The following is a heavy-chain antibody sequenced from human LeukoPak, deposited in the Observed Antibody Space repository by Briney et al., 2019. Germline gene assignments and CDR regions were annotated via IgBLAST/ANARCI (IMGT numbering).Heavy chain of an antibody. CDR3: ASDGLSDFDY. CDR1: GGSINSGGYH. CDR2: YYYTGST. Sequence: SSETLSLTCTVSGGSINSGGYHWSWIRQHPGKGLEWIGYYYYTGSTYHNPSLKSRVTISPETSKNQFSLKLNSVTAADTAVYFCASDGLSDFDYWGQGTLVTVSS. V-gene: IGHV4-31*03. J-gene: IGHJ4*02.